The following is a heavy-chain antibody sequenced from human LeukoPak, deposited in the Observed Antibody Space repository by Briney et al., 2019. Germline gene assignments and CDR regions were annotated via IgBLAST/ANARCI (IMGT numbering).Heavy chain of an antibody. CDR3: ARTQARHYYYYYMDV. Sequence: GGSLRLSCAASGFTFSDYYMSWIRQAPGKGLEWVSYISSSGSTIYYADSVKGRFTFSRDNAKNSLYLQMNSLRAEDTAVYYCARTQARHYYYYYMDVWGKGTTVTVSS. CDR2: ISSSGSTI. J-gene: IGHJ6*03. CDR1: GFTFSDYY. V-gene: IGHV3-11*01.